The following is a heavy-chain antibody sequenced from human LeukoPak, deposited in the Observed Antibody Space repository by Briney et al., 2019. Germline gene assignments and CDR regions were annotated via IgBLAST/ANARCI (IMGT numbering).Heavy chain of an antibody. CDR1: GFTFSSYA. Sequence: PGGSLRLSCAASGFTFSSYAMSWVRQAPGKGPEWVSAISGSGGSTYYADSVKGRFTISRDNSKNTLYLQMNSLRAEDTAVYYCAKDFGRYCSGGSCFPPDAFDIWGQGTMVTVSS. V-gene: IGHV3-23*01. CDR2: ISGSGGST. D-gene: IGHD2-15*01. J-gene: IGHJ3*02. CDR3: AKDFGRYCSGGSCFPPDAFDI.